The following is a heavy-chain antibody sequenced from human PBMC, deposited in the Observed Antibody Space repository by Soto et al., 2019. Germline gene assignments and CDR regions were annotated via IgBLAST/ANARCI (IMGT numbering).Heavy chain of an antibody. CDR2: ISSSSSYT. J-gene: IGHJ5*02. D-gene: IGHD2-2*01. CDR3: ARYCSSTGCRNRWFDP. V-gene: IGHV3-11*03. Sequence: LRLSCAASGFTFSDYYMSWIRQAPGKGLEWVSYISSSSSYTKYADSVKGRFTISRDNAKNSLYLQMNSLRADDTAVYYCARYCSSTGCRNRWFDPWGQGTLVTVSS. CDR1: GFTFSDYY.